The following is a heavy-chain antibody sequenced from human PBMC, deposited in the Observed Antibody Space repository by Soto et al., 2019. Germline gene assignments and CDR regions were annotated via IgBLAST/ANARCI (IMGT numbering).Heavy chain of an antibody. D-gene: IGHD2-2*03. V-gene: IGHV2-5*08. CDR1: GFSLRTRGMC. Sequence: SGPTLVNPTETLTLTCTFSGFSLRTRGMCVNWIRQPRGKALEWLALIYWDDDKRYSPSLKSRLTITKDTSKNQVVLTMTNMDPVDTATYYCAHTITMDIVVVPAALWDYWGQGTRVTVSS. CDR3: AHTITMDIVVVPAALWDY. J-gene: IGHJ4*02. CDR2: IYWDDDK.